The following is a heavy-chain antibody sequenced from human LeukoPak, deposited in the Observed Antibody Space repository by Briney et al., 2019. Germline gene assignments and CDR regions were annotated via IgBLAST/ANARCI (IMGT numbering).Heavy chain of an antibody. V-gene: IGHV1-2*02. D-gene: IGHD1-1*01. CDR2: INPKSDGT. Sequence: ASVKVSCNASGYTFTSYYMHWVRQATGQGLEWMGWINPKSDGTKYAQNFQGRVTMTWDTSISTAYMEVSRLTSDDTAMFYCARDPPGTTAFDLWGQGTMVTVSS. CDR3: ARDPPGTTAFDL. J-gene: IGHJ3*01. CDR1: GYTFTSYY.